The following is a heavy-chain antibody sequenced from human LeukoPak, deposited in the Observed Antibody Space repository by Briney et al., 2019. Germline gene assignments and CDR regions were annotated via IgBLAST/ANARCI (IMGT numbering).Heavy chain of an antibody. CDR2: MGPSGSQK. V-gene: IGHV3-7*01. J-gene: IGHJ4*02. CDR1: GFTFNRSE. D-gene: IGHD1-26*01. CDR3: ALWASGNY. Sequence: GGSLRLSCAASGFTFNRSELNWVRQAPGRGLEWVSNMGPSGSQKLYADSVKGRFTISRDNTGKSLYLELNSLRTEHTDIYYCALWASGNYWGQGTIVTVSS.